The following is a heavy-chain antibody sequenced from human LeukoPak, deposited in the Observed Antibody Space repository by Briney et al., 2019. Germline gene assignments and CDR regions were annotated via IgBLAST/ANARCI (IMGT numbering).Heavy chain of an antibody. J-gene: IGHJ4*02. Sequence: GGSLRLSCAASGFTFSSYWMSWVRQAPGKALEWVANINQDGSEENFVDSVKGRFTISRDNAKSSLYLQMKSLRADDTVVYYCARDRGYSTFDFWGRGTLVTVSS. D-gene: IGHD4-11*01. CDR3: ARDRGYSTFDF. CDR2: INQDGSEE. CDR1: GFTFSSYW. V-gene: IGHV3-7*04.